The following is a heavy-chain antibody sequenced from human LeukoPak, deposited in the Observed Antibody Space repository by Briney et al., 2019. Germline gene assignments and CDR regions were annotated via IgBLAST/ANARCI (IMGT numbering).Heavy chain of an antibody. Sequence: TGGSLRLSCAASGFTFSSYEMNWVRQAPGKGLEWVSYISSSGSTIYYADSVKGRFTISRDNAKNSLYLQMNSLRAEDTAVYYCARDSSGYYQNAFDIWGQGTMVTVSS. J-gene: IGHJ3*02. CDR1: GFTFSSYE. V-gene: IGHV3-48*03. CDR2: ISSSGSTI. CDR3: ARDSSGYYQNAFDI. D-gene: IGHD3-22*01.